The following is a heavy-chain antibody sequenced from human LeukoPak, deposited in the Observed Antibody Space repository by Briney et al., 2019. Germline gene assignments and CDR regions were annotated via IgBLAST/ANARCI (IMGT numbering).Heavy chain of an antibody. V-gene: IGHV3-23*01. Sequence: GGSLRLSCAASGFTFSSYSMNWVRQAPGKGLEWVSAISGSGGSTYYADSVRGRFTISRDNSRNTLYLQMNSLRAEDTAVYYCARGLSGTYYRGAFDIWGQGTMVTVSS. D-gene: IGHD3-10*01. CDR3: ARGLSGTYYRGAFDI. CDR2: ISGSGGST. J-gene: IGHJ3*02. CDR1: GFTFSSYS.